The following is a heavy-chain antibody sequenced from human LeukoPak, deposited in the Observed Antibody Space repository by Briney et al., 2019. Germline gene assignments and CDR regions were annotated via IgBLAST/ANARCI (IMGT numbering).Heavy chain of an antibody. CDR3: WYYYDSSNAVVNAFDI. D-gene: IGHD3-22*01. Sequence: EASVKVSCKASGYTFTSYGISWVRQAPGRGLEWMGWISAYNGNTNYAQKLQGRVTMTRDTSISTAYMELSRLRSDDTAVYYCWYYYDSSNAVVNAFDIWGQGTMVTVSS. CDR2: ISAYNGNT. CDR1: GYTFTSYG. V-gene: IGHV1-18*01. J-gene: IGHJ3*02.